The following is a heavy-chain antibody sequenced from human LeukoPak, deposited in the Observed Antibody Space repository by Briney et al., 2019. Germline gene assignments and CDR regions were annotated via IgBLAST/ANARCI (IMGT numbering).Heavy chain of an antibody. CDR1: GFTLSNAW. Sequence: PGGSLRLSCATSGFTLSNAWMSWVRQAPGKGLEWVANINQDGSEKYYVDSVKGRFTISRDNAKNSLYLQMNSLRAEDTAVYYCARDQGFSYYFYYMDVWGKGTTVTVSS. CDR3: ARDQGFSYYFYYMDV. D-gene: IGHD3-3*01. V-gene: IGHV3-7*01. CDR2: INQDGSEK. J-gene: IGHJ6*03.